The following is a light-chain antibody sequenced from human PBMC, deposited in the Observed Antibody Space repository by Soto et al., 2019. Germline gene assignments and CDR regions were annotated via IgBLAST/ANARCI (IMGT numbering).Light chain of an antibody. CDR2: GAS. J-gene: IGKJ2*01. CDR3: QQHDSSFRYT. Sequence: EIVLTQSPGTLSLSPGERATLSCRASQSVNGKYLTWYQQKPGQAPRLLIYGASSRATGIPDRFSGSGSGTDFTRTISRLVPKDFAVYCCQQHDSSFRYTFGQGTKLQIK. V-gene: IGKV3-20*01. CDR1: QSVNGKY.